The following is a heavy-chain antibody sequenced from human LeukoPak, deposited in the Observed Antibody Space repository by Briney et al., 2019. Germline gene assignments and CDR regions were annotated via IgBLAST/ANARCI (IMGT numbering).Heavy chain of an antibody. V-gene: IGHV1-18*01. J-gene: IGHJ4*02. CDR2: ISAYNGNT. D-gene: IGHD2-2*01. CDR1: GYTFTSYG. CDR3: ARADCSSTSCSNFDY. Sequence: GASVKVSCKASGYTFTSYGISWVRRAPGQGLEWMGWISAYNGNTNYAQKLQGRVTMTTDTSTSTAYMELRSLRSDDTAVYYCARADCSSTSCSNFDYWGQGTLVTVSS.